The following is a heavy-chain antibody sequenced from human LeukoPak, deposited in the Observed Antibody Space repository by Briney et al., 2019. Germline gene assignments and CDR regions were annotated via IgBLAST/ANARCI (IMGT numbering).Heavy chain of an antibody. J-gene: IGHJ5*02. CDR1: GYTFTSYG. V-gene: IGHV1-18*01. CDR2: ISAYNGNT. CDR3: ARALNYGDYGGWFDP. Sequence: VASVKVSCKASGYTFTSYGISWVRQAPGQGLEWMGWISAYNGNTNYAQKLQGRVTMTTDTSTSTAYMELRSLRSDDTAVYYCARALNYGDYGGWFDPWGQGTLVTVSS. D-gene: IGHD4-17*01.